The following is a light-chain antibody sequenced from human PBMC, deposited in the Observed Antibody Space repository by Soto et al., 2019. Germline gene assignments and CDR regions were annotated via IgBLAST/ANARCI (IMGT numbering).Light chain of an antibody. CDR2: QVS. CDR1: QGLLHSNGDTF. CDR3: MQGTHWPYT. V-gene: IGKV2-30*02. Sequence: DVVMTQSPLSLPVTLGQPASISCRSSQGLLHSNGDTFLSWFQQRPGQSPRRLIYQVSNRDSGVPDRFSGSGSGTDFTRTISRVEAEDVGIYYCMQGTHWPYTFGQGTKLEI. J-gene: IGKJ2*01.